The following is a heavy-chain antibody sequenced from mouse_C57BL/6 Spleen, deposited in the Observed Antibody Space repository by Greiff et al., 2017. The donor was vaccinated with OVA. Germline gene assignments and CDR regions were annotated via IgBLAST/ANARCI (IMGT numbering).Heavy chain of an antibody. CDR2: IYPGDGDT. D-gene: IGHD2-5*01. J-gene: IGHJ3*01. Sequence: VQLQQSGPELVKPGASVKISCKASGYAFSSSWMNWVKQRPGKGLEWIGRIYPGDGDTNYNGKFKGQATLTADKASSTAYMQLSSLTSEDSAVYFCARDAYDSNYVAWFAYWGQGTLVTVSA. V-gene: IGHV1-82*01. CDR3: ARDAYDSNYVAWFAY. CDR1: GYAFSSSW.